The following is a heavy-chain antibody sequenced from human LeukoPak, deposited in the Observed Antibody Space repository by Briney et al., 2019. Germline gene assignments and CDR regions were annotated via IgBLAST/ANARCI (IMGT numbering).Heavy chain of an antibody. CDR3: ARDFLSGKLAYCGGDCPRYFQH. CDR2: ISSSSSYI. J-gene: IGHJ1*01. CDR1: GFTFSSYS. Sequence: GGSLRLSCAASGFTFSSYSMNWVRQAPGKGLEWVSSISSSSSYIYYADSVKGRFTISRDNAKNSLYLQMNSLRAEDTAVCYCARDFLSGKLAYCGGDCPRYFQHWGQGTLVTVSS. D-gene: IGHD2-21*02. V-gene: IGHV3-21*01.